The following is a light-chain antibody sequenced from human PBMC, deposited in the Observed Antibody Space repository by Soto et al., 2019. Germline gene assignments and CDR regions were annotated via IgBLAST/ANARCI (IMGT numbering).Light chain of an antibody. V-gene: IGKV3-15*01. CDR3: QQYNDWPPLS. CDR2: GAS. J-gene: IGKJ4*01. CDR1: QSITTN. Sequence: EKVLTQSPVTLSVSLGERATLSCRASQSITTNLAWYQQKPGQAPRLLIFGASNRATGIPARFRGSGSGTECCLTISSLQSEDSAIYYCQQYNDWPPLSFGGGTTVEI.